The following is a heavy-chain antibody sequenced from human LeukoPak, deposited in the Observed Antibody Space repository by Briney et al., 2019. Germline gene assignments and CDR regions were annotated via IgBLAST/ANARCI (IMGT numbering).Heavy chain of an antibody. CDR3: AKDFGMFSN. CDR1: VFGFTVNA. CDR2: ISATGGNT. Sequence: GGSLRLSSAASVFGFTVNAMSWARQAPGKGLGWVSAISATGGNTHSAASVKGRFTISRDSSKTTLYLQMNSLRAEDTAIYYCAKDFGMFSNWGQGTLVTVSS. J-gene: IGHJ4*02. D-gene: IGHD3-10*02. V-gene: IGHV3-23*01.